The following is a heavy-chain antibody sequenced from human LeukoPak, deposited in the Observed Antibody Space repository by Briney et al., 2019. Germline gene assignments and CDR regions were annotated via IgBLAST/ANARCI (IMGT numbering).Heavy chain of an antibody. CDR2: INHSGST. CDR3: ARSGLIVVVPAATAEGYNWFDP. J-gene: IGHJ5*02. Sequence: SETLSLTCAVYGGSFSGYYWSWIRQPPGKGLEWIGEINHSGSTNYNPSLKSRVTISVDTSKNQFSLKLSSVTAADTDVYYCARSGLIVVVPAATAEGYNWFDPWGQGTLVTVSS. V-gene: IGHV4-34*01. CDR1: GGSFSGYY. D-gene: IGHD2-2*01.